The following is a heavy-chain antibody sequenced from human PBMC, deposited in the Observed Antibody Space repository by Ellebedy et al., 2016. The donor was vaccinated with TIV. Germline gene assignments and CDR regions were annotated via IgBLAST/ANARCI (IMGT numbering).Heavy chain of an antibody. CDR2: ISSSSSTI. D-gene: IGHD3-10*02. CDR3: ERGLTMYYFDY. CDR1: GFTFSSYS. J-gene: IGHJ4*02. V-gene: IGHV3-48*02. Sequence: GGSLRLSCAASGFTFSSYSMNWVRQAPGKGLEWVSYISSSSSTIYYADSVKGRFTISRENAKNSLYLKMNSLREEDTAVYYCERGLTMYYFDYWGQGTLVTVSS.